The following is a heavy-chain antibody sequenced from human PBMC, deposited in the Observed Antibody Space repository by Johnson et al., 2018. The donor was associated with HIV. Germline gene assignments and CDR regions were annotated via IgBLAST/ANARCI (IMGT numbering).Heavy chain of an antibody. CDR3: AEDSGSDGANAFDM. CDR2: ISYDGSNK. CDR1: GFTFSSYG. J-gene: IGHJ3*02. V-gene: IGHV3-30*18. D-gene: IGHD1-26*01. Sequence: VQVVESGGGVVQPGRSLRLSCAASGFTFSSYGMHWVRQAPGKGLEWVAVISYDGSNKYYADSVKGRFTISRDNTKNTLYLQMNSLRAVDTAVYYCAEDSGSDGANAFDMWGQGTMVTVSS.